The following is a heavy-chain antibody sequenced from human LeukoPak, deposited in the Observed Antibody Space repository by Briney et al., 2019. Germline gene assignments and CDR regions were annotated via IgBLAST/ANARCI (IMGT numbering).Heavy chain of an antibody. Sequence: SETLSLTCAVYGGSFSAYYWSWIRQPPGKGLEWIGEINHSGSTNYNPSLKSRVTISVDTSKNQFSLKLSSVTAADTAVYYCARGRRSNNMIVVVISPLFDYWGQGTLVTVSS. CDR3: ARGRRSNNMIVVVISPLFDY. J-gene: IGHJ4*02. D-gene: IGHD3-22*01. CDR2: INHSGST. V-gene: IGHV4-34*01. CDR1: GGSFSAYY.